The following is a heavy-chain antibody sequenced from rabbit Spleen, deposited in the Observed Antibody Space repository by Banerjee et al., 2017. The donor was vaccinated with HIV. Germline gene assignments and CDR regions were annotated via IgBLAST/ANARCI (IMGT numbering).Heavy chain of an antibody. J-gene: IGHJ6*01. CDR3: VREVYHILGL. CDR1: GFSFSNKAV. Sequence: QEQLVESGGGLVKPGASLTLICTASGFSFSNKAVMCWVRQAPGKGLEWIVCIDAGSSGFTYFASWAKGRFTISKTSSTTVTLQMTSLTAADTATYFCVREVYHILGLWGPGTLVTVS. CDR2: IDAGSSGFT. V-gene: IGHV1S45*01. D-gene: IGHD1-1*01.